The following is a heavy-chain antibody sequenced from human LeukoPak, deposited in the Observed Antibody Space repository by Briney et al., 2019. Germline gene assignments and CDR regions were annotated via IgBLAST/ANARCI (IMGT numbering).Heavy chain of an antibody. CDR2: FYCSRST. D-gene: IGHD4-17*01. Sequence: SETLSLTCTVSGGSISSSTYCWGWIRQPPGKGLEWIGSFYCSRSTYYNPSLKSRVTISVDTSKNQFSLKLNSVTAADTAVYYCARLRSPVTILYYFDYWGQGTLVTVSS. V-gene: IGHV4-39*01. CDR1: GGSISSSTYC. J-gene: IGHJ4*02. CDR3: ARLRSPVTILYYFDY.